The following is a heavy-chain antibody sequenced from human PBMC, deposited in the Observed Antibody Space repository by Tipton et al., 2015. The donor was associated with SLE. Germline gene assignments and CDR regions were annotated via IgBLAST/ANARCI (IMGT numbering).Heavy chain of an antibody. Sequence: LVKPSETLSLTCAVYGGSFSGYYWSWIRQPPGKGLEWIGEINHSGSTNYNPSLKSRVTISVDTSKNQISLKLSSVTAADTAVYYCARYPESNYHWFGPWGQGALVTVSS. V-gene: IGHV4-34*01. CDR3: ARYPESNYHWFGP. J-gene: IGHJ5*02. CDR1: GGSFSGYY. D-gene: IGHD4-11*01. CDR2: INHSGST.